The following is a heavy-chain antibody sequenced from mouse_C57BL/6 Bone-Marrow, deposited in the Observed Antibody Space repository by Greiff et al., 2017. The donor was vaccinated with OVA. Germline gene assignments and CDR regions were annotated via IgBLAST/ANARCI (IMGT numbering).Heavy chain of an antibody. Sequence: VQLQQSGAELVKPGASVKLSCTASGFNIKDYYMHWVKQRTEQGLEWIGRIDPEDGETKYAPKFQGKATITADTSSNTAYLQLSSLTSEDTAVYYGALYYYGSSSYWYFDVWGTGTTVTVSS. CDR2: IDPEDGET. J-gene: IGHJ1*03. CDR3: ALYYYGSSSYWYFDV. CDR1: GFNIKDYY. V-gene: IGHV14-2*01. D-gene: IGHD1-1*01.